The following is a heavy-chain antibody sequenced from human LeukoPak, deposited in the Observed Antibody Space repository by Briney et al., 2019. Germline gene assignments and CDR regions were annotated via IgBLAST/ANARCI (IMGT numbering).Heavy chain of an antibody. V-gene: IGHV3-23*01. Sequence: PGGSLRLSCAASGFTFSSYAMSWVRQAPGKGLEWDSAISSSGSSTYYADSVKGRFTISRDNSKNTLYLQMNSLRAEDTAVYYCAKPYYDILTGSPIDYWGQGTLVTVSS. CDR3: AKPYYDILTGSPIDY. CDR1: GFTFSSYA. J-gene: IGHJ4*02. D-gene: IGHD3-9*01. CDR2: ISSSGSST.